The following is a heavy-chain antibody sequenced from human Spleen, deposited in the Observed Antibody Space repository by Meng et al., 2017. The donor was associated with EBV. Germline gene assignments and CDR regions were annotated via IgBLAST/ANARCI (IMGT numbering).Heavy chain of an antibody. V-gene: IGHV4-30-4*01. D-gene: IGHD6-19*01. CDR2: IYYSGST. CDR3: ARPFPSWQSPRLDPFGA. Sequence: QVQLRESGPGLVKPSQXLSLTGAVSGDSINSGYYYWSWIRQPPGKGLEWIGYIYYSGSTYYNPSLKSRVTVSVDTSKNQFSLRLTSVTAADTAVYYCARPFPSWQSPRLDPFGAWGQGTLVTVSS. J-gene: IGHJ5*02. CDR1: GDSINSGYYY.